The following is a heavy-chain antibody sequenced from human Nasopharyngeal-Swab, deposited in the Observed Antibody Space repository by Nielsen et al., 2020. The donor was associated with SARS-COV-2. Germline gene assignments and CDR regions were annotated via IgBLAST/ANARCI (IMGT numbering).Heavy chain of an antibody. CDR3: ASFGAYCGGDCSYYFDY. CDR2: IFHSGST. Sequence: SETLSLTCTVSGGSISSYYWSWIRQPPGKGLEWIGYIFHSGSTNYNPSLKSRVTISVDTSKNQFSLRLSSVTAADTAVYYCASFGAYCGGDCSYYFDYWGQGTLVTVSS. V-gene: IGHV4-59*01. D-gene: IGHD2-21*02. CDR1: GGSISSYY. J-gene: IGHJ4*02.